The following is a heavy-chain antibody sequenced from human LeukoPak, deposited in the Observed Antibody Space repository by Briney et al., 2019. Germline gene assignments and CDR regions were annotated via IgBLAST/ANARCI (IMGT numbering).Heavy chain of an antibody. CDR1: GFTFSSYW. CDR2: IASDGSST. J-gene: IGHJ3*02. CDR3: AKGVLWIVVAGDAFGI. V-gene: IGHV3-74*01. Sequence: GGSLRLSCAASGFTFSSYWMNWVRQAPGKGLVWVSRIASDGSSTTYADSVKGRFSISRDNAKNTLFLQMNSLRAEDTAAYYCAKGVLWIVVAGDAFGIWGQGTMVTVSS. D-gene: IGHD6-19*01.